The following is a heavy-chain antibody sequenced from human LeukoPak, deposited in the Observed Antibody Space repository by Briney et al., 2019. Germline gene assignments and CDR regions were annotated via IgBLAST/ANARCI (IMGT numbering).Heavy chain of an antibody. CDR1: GGSVSSGSYY. Sequence: SETLSLTCTVPGGSVSSGSYYWSWIRQPPGKGLEWIGYIYYSGSTNYNPSLKSRVTISVDTSKNQFSLKLSSVTAADTAVYYCARGSDIVATIWFDPWGQGILVTVSS. CDR2: IYYSGST. J-gene: IGHJ5*02. CDR3: ARGSDIVATIWFDP. D-gene: IGHD5-12*01. V-gene: IGHV4-61*01.